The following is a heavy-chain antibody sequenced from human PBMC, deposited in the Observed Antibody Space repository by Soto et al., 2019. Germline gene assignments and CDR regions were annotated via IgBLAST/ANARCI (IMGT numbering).Heavy chain of an antibody. D-gene: IGHD3-3*01. Sequence: QVQLVQSGAEVKKPGASVKVSCKASGYTFTGYYMHWVRQAPGQGLEWMGWINPNSGGTNSVQKFQGWVTMTRDTSISTAYMELSRLRSEDTAMYYCARGPPSFTVFGEMLYGMDVWGQGTTVTVSS. CDR2: INPNSGGT. V-gene: IGHV1-2*04. CDR3: ARGPPSFTVFGEMLYGMDV. CDR1: GYTFTGYY. J-gene: IGHJ6*02.